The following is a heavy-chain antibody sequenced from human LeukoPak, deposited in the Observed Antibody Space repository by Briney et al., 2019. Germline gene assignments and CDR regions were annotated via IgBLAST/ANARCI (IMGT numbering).Heavy chain of an antibody. CDR2: IYYSGST. D-gene: IGHD3-9*01. CDR3: VGRPYYILTGYSPSSDY. V-gene: IGHV4-59*04. CDR1: GGSISSYY. J-gene: IGHJ4*02. Sequence: PSETLSLTCTVSGGSISSYYWSWIRQPPGKGLEWIGHIYYSGSTYYNPSLKSRVTISVDTSKNQFSLKLSSVTAADTAVYYCVGRPYYILTGYSPSSDYWGQGTLVTVSS.